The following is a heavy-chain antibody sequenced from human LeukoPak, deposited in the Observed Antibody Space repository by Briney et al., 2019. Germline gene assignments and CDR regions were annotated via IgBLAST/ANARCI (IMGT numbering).Heavy chain of an antibody. CDR3: ARAQTYYDFWSGYRDYYYYYYMDV. CDR2: IIPIFGTA. V-gene: IGHV1-69*05. J-gene: IGHJ6*03. Sequence: ASVKVSCKASGGTFSSYAISWVRQAPGQGLEWIGGIIPIFGTANYAQKFQGRVTVTTDESTSTAYMELSSLRSEDTAVYYCARAQTYYDFWSGYRDYYYYYYMDVWGKGTAVTVSS. CDR1: GGTFSSYA. D-gene: IGHD3-3*01.